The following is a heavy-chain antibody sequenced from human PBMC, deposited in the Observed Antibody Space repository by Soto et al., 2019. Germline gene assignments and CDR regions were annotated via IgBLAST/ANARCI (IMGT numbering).Heavy chain of an antibody. CDR2: IYHTGNT. CDR3: ARAEVKRGRTYFSSNSCVYYFDS. Sequence: QVQLQESGPGLVKPSQTLSLTCTVSGGSISSDSFYWNWIRQLPGEGLEWIGYIYHTGNTYYNPSLKSRVNMSVDTSKNQFSLNLSSVTAADTAVYSCARAEVKRGRTYFSSNSCVYYFDSWGQETLVTVSS. D-gene: IGHD2-2*01. J-gene: IGHJ4*02. CDR1: GGSISSDSFY. V-gene: IGHV4-31*03.